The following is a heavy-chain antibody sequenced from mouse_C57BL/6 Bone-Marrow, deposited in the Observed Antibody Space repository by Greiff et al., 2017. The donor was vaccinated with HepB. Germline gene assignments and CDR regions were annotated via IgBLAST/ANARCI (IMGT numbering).Heavy chain of an antibody. CDR2: IYPRDGST. Sequence: QVHVKQSGPELVKPGASVKLSCKASGYTFTSYDINWVKQRPGQGLEWIGWIYPRDGSTKYNEKFKGKATLTVDTSSSTAYMELHSLTSVDSAVYFCARSYYSSSFAYWGQGTLVTVSA. D-gene: IGHD1-1*01. CDR1: GYTFTSYD. J-gene: IGHJ3*01. V-gene: IGHV1-85*01. CDR3: ARSYYSSSFAY.